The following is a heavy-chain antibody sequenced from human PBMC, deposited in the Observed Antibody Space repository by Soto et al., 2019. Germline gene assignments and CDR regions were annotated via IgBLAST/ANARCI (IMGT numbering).Heavy chain of an antibody. CDR3: ARWGIAAGDY. CDR1: GFTFSSYG. Sequence: QVQLVESGGGVVQPGRSQRLSCAASGFTFSSYGMHWVRQAPGKGLEWVAVIWYDGNNKYYADSVKGRFTISRDNSKNTLYLQMNSLRAEDTAVYYCARWGIAAGDYWGQGTLVTVSS. J-gene: IGHJ4*02. D-gene: IGHD6-13*01. CDR2: IWYDGNNK. V-gene: IGHV3-33*01.